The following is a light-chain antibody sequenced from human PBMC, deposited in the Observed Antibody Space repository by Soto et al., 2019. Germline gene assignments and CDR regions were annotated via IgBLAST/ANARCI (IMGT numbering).Light chain of an antibody. CDR2: GAS. J-gene: IGKJ1*01. V-gene: IGKV3-15*01. CDR1: QSFSTN. Sequence: EIVMTQSPVTLSVSPGERVTLSCRASQSFSTNLAWYQQKPGQAPRLLIYGASTRATGIPARFSGSGSGTEFTLTISSLQSEDFAVYYCQKYNDWPWTFGQGTKVDNK. CDR3: QKYNDWPWT.